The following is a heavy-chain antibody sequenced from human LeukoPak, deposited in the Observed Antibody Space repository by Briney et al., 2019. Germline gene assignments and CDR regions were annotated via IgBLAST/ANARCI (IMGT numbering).Heavy chain of an antibody. CDR2: INHSGST. D-gene: IGHD5-18*01. V-gene: IGHV4-39*07. CDR3: ARAPPRYSYGLGR. Sequence: SETLSLTCTVSGGSISSGGYYWSWIRQPPGKGLEWIGEINHSGSTNYNPSLKSRVTISVDTSKNQFSLKLSSVTAADTAVYYCARAPPRYSYGLGRWGQGTLVTVSS. CDR1: GGSISSGGYY. J-gene: IGHJ4*02.